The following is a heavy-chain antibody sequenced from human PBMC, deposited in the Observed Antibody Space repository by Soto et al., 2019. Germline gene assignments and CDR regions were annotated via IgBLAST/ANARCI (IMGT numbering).Heavy chain of an antibody. J-gene: IGHJ4*02. CDR2: IYSDGTT. D-gene: IGHD3-22*01. V-gene: IGHV3-53*01. CDR3: ARDYPYTSGPAIDY. Sequence: VRQAPGEGLEWVSVIYSDGTTYYTDSVKGRFIISRDNSKNTLYLQMNSLRAEDTAVYYCARDYPYTSGPAIDYWGQGTLVTVSS.